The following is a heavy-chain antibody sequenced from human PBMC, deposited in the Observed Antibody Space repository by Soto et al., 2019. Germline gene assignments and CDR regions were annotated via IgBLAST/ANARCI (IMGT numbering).Heavy chain of an antibody. CDR3: AKDDYAEYGLYDY. V-gene: IGHV3-30*18. D-gene: IGHD4-17*01. Sequence: QVQLVESGGGVVQPGRSLRLSCAASGFTFSNYGMHWVRQPPGKGLEWVALISYDGSQKSYADALKGRFTVSRDNSKNTVYLQMNSLSGEDTAVYYCAKDDYAEYGLYDYWGQGTLVTVSS. CDR1: GFTFSNYG. CDR2: ISYDGSQK. J-gene: IGHJ4*02.